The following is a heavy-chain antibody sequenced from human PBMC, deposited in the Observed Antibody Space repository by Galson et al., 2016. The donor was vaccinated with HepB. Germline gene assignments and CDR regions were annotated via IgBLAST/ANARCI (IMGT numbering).Heavy chain of an antibody. J-gene: IGHJ6*02. CDR1: GFTFSDYA. Sequence: SLRLSCAASGFTFSDYAMNWVRQAPGKGLEWVSVISGSGGATYYADSVKGRFTISRDNSKNTLYLQMNSLTAEDTAVYYCARFGGSLGMDVWGQGTTGTVSS. CDR2: ISGSGGAT. D-gene: IGHD2-15*01. CDR3: ARFGGSLGMDV. V-gene: IGHV3-23*01.